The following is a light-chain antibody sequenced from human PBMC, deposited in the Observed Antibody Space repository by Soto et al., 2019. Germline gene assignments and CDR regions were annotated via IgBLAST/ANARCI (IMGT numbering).Light chain of an antibody. CDR3: QQYSSYST. J-gene: IGKJ1*01. CDR1: QSISSW. CDR2: KAS. Sequence: DIQMTQSPSTLSASVGDRVTITCRASQSISSWLAWYQQKPGKAPRLLIYKASSLQSGVPSRFSGSGSGTEFTLTISSLQPGDFVTYYCQQYSSYSTFGQGTKVEIK. V-gene: IGKV1-5*03.